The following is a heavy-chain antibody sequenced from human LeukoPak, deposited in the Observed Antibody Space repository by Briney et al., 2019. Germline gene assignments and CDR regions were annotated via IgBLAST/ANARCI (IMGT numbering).Heavy chain of an antibody. CDR3: ARASTPAYSSGWYFDY. CDR1: GFTFSSYA. D-gene: IGHD6-19*01. V-gene: IGHV3-64*04. Sequence: GGSLRLSCSASGFTFSSYAMHWVRQAPGKGLEYVSAISSNGGSTYYADSVKGRFTISRDNSKNTLYLQMNSLRAEDTAVYYCARASTPAYSSGWYFDYWGQGTLVTVSS. J-gene: IGHJ4*02. CDR2: ISSNGGST.